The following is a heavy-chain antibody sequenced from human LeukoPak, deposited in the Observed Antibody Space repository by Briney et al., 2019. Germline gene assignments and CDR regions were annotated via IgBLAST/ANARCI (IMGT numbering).Heavy chain of an antibody. CDR3: ASDCGDYPEH. J-gene: IGHJ1*01. D-gene: IGHD4-17*01. CDR1: GAFIDTTSYY. V-gene: IGHV4-39*01. CDR2: IYYSGDT. Sequence: SETLSLTCAVSGAFIDTTSYYCAWLRQPPGEGLEWIGSIYYSGDTHYSPSLKSRLTISADKSKNQFSRKLSSVTAAYSAVCHCASDCGDYPEHGGQGTRVTAAS.